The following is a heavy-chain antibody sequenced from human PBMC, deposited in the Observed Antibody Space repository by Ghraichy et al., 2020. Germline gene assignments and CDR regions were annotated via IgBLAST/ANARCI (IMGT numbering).Heavy chain of an antibody. CDR1: GGSISSYY. Sequence: SETLSLTCTVSGGSISSYYWSWIRQPPGKGLEWIGYIYYSGSTNYNPSLKSRVTISVDTSKNQFSLKLSSVTAADTAVYYCARVRAGRLPHIFDYWGQGTLVTVSS. CDR2: IYYSGST. J-gene: IGHJ4*02. CDR3: ARVRAGRLPHIFDY. V-gene: IGHV4-59*01. D-gene: IGHD6-19*01.